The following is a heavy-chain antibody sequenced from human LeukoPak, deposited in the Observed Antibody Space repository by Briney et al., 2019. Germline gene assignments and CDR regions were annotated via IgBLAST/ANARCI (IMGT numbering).Heavy chain of an antibody. J-gene: IGHJ4*02. CDR3: ARGGAGAAIAYY. Sequence: SETLSLTCTVSGVSISTSRYYWGWIRQPPGKGLEWIGNIYYTGPTYYNASLESRVTISVDTSKNQFSLKLSSVTAADTAVYYCARGGAGAAIAYYWGQGTLVTVSS. CDR1: GVSISTSRYY. V-gene: IGHV4-39*07. CDR2: IYYTGPT. D-gene: IGHD3-16*01.